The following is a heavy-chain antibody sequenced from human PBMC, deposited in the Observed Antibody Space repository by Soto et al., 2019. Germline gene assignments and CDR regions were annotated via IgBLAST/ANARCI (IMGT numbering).Heavy chain of an antibody. CDR1: GGTFSSYT. Sequence: QVQLVQSGAEVKKPGSSVKVSCKASGGTFSSYTISWVRQAPGQGLEWMGRIIPILGIANYAQKFQGRVTITADKSTRTAYMELSSLRSEDTAVYYCASRYCSSTSCHYYYYYGMDVWGQGTTVTVSS. CDR2: IIPILGIA. J-gene: IGHJ6*02. V-gene: IGHV1-69*02. D-gene: IGHD2-2*01. CDR3: ASRYCSSTSCHYYYYYGMDV.